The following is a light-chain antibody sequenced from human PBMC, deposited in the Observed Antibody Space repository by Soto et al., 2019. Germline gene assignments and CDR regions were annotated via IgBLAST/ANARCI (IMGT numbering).Light chain of an antibody. Sequence: IVLTQSPCTLSLSAGERATLSCRASQSVSSSYLAWYQQKPGQAPRLLIYGASSRATGIPERFSGSGSGTDFTLTISRLEPEDFAVYYCQQYGSSLWTFGQGTKVDIK. J-gene: IGKJ1*01. CDR2: GAS. CDR3: QQYGSSLWT. CDR1: QSVSSSY. V-gene: IGKV3-20*01.